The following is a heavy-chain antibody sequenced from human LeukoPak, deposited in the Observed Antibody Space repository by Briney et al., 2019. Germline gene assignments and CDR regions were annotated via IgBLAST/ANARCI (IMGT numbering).Heavy chain of an antibody. D-gene: IGHD4-23*01. CDR3: AKDHQTTVVTPVWGSDY. V-gene: IGHV3-23*01. Sequence: PGGSLRLSCAASGFTVSSNYMSWVRQAPGKGLEWVSAISGSGGSTYYADSVKGRFTISRDNSKNTLYLQMNSLRAEDTAVYYCAKDHQTTVVTPVWGSDYWGQGTLVTVSS. CDR2: ISGSGGST. J-gene: IGHJ4*02. CDR1: GFTVSSNY.